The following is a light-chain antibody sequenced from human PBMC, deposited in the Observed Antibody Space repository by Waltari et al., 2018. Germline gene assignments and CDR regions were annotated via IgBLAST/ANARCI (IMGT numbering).Light chain of an antibody. CDR2: WAS. CDR1: QSVLYSSNNKNY. V-gene: IGKV4-1*01. Sequence: DIVMTQSPDSLAVSLGERATMNCKSRQSVLYSSNNKNYLAWYQQKPGQPPKLLIYWASTRESGVPDRFSDSGSGTDFTLTISSLQAEDVAVYYCQQYYSTPLTFGQGTKVEIK. J-gene: IGKJ1*01. CDR3: QQYYSTPLT.